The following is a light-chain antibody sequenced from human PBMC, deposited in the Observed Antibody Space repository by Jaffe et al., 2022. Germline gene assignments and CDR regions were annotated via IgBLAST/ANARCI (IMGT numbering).Light chain of an antibody. J-gene: IGKJ1*01. V-gene: IGKV2-30*02. CDR3: MQYINWPRT. CDR2: KVS. Sequence: DVVMTQSPLSLPVTLGQPASISCRSSQSLVHSDGNTYLNWYQQRPGQSPRRLIYKVSNRDSGVPDRFSGSGSGTEFTLKISRVEAEDVGVYYCMQYINWPRTFGQGTKVEIK. CDR1: QSLVHSDGNTY.